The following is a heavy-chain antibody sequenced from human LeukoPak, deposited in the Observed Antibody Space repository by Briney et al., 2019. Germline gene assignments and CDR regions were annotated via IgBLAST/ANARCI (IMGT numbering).Heavy chain of an antibody. D-gene: IGHD2-15*01. Sequence: GGSLRLSCAASGFTFSSYGMHWVRQAPGKGLEWVAVISYDGSNKYYADSVKGRFTISRDNSKNTLYLQLNSLRAEDTAVYYCAKEYCSGRCSEDYFDYWGQGTLVTVSS. CDR2: ISYDGSNK. CDR3: AKEYCSGRCSEDYFDY. J-gene: IGHJ4*02. V-gene: IGHV3-30*18. CDR1: GFTFSSYG.